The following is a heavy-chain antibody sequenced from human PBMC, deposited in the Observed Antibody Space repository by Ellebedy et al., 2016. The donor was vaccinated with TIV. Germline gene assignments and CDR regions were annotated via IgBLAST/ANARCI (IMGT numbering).Heavy chain of an antibody. CDR1: GDSVISRNNY. Sequence: SETLSLXXTVSGDSVISRNNYWSWIRQTPGKGLEWRGLEWIGYISNSGGTHYNPSLNSRVTISVDMSKNQFSLRVRSLTAADAAVYYCARGEITMVRGAHFDSWGQGTLVTVSS. CDR2: ISNSGGT. D-gene: IGHD3-10*01. J-gene: IGHJ4*02. V-gene: IGHV4-61*01. CDR3: ARGEITMVRGAHFDS.